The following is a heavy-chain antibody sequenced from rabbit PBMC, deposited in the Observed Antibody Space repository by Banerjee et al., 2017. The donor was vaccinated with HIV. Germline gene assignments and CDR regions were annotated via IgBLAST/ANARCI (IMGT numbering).Heavy chain of an antibody. J-gene: IGHJ4*01. Sequence: QEQLEESGGDLVKPEGSLTLTCTASGFDFSSSYYMCWVRQAPGKGLEWIGYIYTGSGTTDYASWAKGRFTITRSTSLNTVTLQMTSLTAADTASYFCARDLAGVIGWNFHLWGPGTLVTVS. CDR1: GFDFSSSYY. V-gene: IGHV1S43*01. CDR2: IYTGSGTT. D-gene: IGHD4-1*01. CDR3: ARDLAGVIGWNFHL.